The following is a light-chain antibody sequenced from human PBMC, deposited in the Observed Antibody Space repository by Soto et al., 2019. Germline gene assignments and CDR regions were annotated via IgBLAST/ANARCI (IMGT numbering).Light chain of an antibody. CDR1: QSIVGW. V-gene: IGKV1-5*03. J-gene: IGKJ1*01. Sequence: DIQMTQSPSNLSASVGDRVTITCRASQSIVGWLAWYQQKPGTAPKLLIYKPSTLESGVPSRFSGSASGTEFTLTISSLQPDDFAPYYCQQYNGYGSWTFGQGTKVEIK. CDR3: QQYNGYGSWT. CDR2: KPS.